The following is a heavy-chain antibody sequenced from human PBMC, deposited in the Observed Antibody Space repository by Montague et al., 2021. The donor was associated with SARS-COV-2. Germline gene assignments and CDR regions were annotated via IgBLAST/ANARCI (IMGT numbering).Heavy chain of an antibody. CDR2: INDSGTT. V-gene: IGHV4-34*01. CDR1: GGSFSGYW. J-gene: IGHJ4*02. CDR3: ARGAPGY. Sequence: SETLSLTCAAYGGSFSGYWWTWIRQSPGKGLEWIGGINDSGTTKYNPSLKSRVTISVDTSKNQFSLDLTSVTVADTAVYYCARGAPGYWGQGTLVTVSS.